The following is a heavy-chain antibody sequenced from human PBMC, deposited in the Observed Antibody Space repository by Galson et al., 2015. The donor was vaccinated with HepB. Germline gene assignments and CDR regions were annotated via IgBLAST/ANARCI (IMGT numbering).Heavy chain of an antibody. CDR2: ISAYNGNT. V-gene: IGHV1-18*04. CDR3: ARNPGIAALNPKGGVDY. CDR1: GYTFTSYG. J-gene: IGHJ4*02. Sequence: QSGAEVKKPGASVKVSCRASGYTFTSYGISWVRQAPGQGLEWMGWISAYNGNTNYAQKLQGRVTMTTDTSTSTAYMELRSLRSDDTAVYYCARNPGIAALNPKGGVDYWGQGTLVTVSS. D-gene: IGHD6-13*01.